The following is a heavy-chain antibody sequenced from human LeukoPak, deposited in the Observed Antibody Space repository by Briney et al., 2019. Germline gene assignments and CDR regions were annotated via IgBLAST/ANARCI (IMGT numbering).Heavy chain of an antibody. CDR1: GGSISNH. J-gene: IGHJ4*02. D-gene: IGHD1-26*01. V-gene: IGHV4-4*07. Sequence: SETLSLTCTVSGGSISNHWSWIRQPAGKGLEWIGRIYSGGSTNYNPSLKSRVTMSVDSSNNQFSLKLSSVTAADTAVFYCARENTGSYREFDYWGQGTLVTVSS. CDR3: ARENTGSYREFDY. CDR2: IYSGGST.